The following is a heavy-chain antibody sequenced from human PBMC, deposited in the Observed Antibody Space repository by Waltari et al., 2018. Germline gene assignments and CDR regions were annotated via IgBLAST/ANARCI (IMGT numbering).Heavy chain of an antibody. CDR3: AGGARRNFDY. CDR1: GFIFSTYA. Sequence: QVQLVESGGGVVQPGGSLRLSCTASGFIFSTYAMHWVRQAPGKGLEWVAVISYDGSNKHYADSVKGRLTISRDNSKNTLFLQMNSLRPEDAAVFYCAGGARRNFDYWGQGTLVTVSS. D-gene: IGHD6-6*01. J-gene: IGHJ4*02. CDR2: ISYDGSNK. V-gene: IGHV3-30-3*01.